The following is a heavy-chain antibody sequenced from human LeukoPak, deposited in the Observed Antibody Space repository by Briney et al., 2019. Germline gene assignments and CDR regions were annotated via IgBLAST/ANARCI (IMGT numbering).Heavy chain of an antibody. J-gene: IGHJ4*02. CDR2: IREDGSEK. V-gene: IGHV3-7*01. D-gene: IGHD6-13*01. CDR1: GFTFSSYW. Sequence: GSLSLSCAASGFTFSSYWMTWVRQAPGKGLEWVANIREDGSEKYYVDSVKGRFTISRDNAKNSLYLQVNSLRAEDTAVYYCARAEAAAGTYYFDYWGQGTLVTVSS. CDR3: ARAEAAAGTYYFDY.